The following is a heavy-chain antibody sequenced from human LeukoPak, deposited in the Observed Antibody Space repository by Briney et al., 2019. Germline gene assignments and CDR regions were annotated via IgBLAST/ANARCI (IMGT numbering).Heavy chain of an antibody. D-gene: IGHD4-11*01. J-gene: IGHJ4*02. CDR2: ISYSGST. Sequence: PSETLSLTCTVSGGSISTHYWSWIRQPPGKGLEWIGYISYSGSTNYNPSLKSRVTISVDTSKNQFSLNLSSVTAADTAMYYCARGALAVTDFDYWGQGTLVTVSS. CDR1: GGSISTHY. CDR3: ARGALAVTDFDY. V-gene: IGHV4-59*11.